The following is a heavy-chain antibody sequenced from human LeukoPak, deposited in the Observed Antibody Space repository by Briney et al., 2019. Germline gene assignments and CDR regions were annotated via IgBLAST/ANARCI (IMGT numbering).Heavy chain of an antibody. V-gene: IGHV3-21*01. CDR1: RFTCSNYD. D-gene: IGHD3-9*01. CDR2: LSSGSSYI. J-gene: IGHJ6*02. Sequence: PGGTLSLKGVASRFTCSNYDKNWVPQAQGQGLEWGLSLSSGSSYIYYADSLKGRFTISRDNAKNSLYLQMNSLRAEDTAVYYCARVDWDYYGMDVWGQGTTVTVSS. CDR3: ARVDWDYYGMDV.